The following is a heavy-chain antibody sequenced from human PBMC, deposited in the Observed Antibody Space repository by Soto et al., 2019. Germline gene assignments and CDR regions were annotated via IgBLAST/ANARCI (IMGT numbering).Heavy chain of an antibody. V-gene: IGHV3-30-3*01. Sequence: VGSLRLSCAASVFTFSSYAMHCVRHSPGKWLEWVAVISYDGSNKYYADSVKGRFTISRDNSKNTLYLQMNSLRAEDTAVYYCARGSSSGWYLEYWCQGTLVIVSS. CDR2: ISYDGSNK. CDR1: VFTFSSYA. D-gene: IGHD6-19*01. CDR3: ARGSSSGWYLEY. J-gene: IGHJ4*02.